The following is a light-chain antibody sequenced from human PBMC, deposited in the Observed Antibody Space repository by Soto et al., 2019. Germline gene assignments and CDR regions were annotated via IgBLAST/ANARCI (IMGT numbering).Light chain of an antibody. J-gene: IGKJ2*01. Sequence: DIQMTQFPSTLSASVGDRVTITCRASQTISSWLAWYQQNPGKAPKLLMYKASSLESGVPSRFSGSGSGTEFTLTISSLQPEDFATYHCQQYNSYSYTFGQGNKLEI. CDR3: QQYNSYSYT. CDR2: KAS. CDR1: QTISSW. V-gene: IGKV1-5*03.